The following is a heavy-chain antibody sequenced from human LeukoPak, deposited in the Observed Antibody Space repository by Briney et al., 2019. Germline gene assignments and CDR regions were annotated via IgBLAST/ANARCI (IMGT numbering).Heavy chain of an antibody. V-gene: IGHV4-34*01. CDR1: GGSFSGYY. CDR3: ARAESSAYYYMDV. CDR2: INHSGST. Sequence: SETLSLTCAVYGGSFSGYYWSWIRQPPGKGLEWIGEINHSGSTNYNPSLKSRVTISVDTSKNQFSLKLSSVTAADTAVYYCARAESSAYYYMDVWGKGTTVTVSS. D-gene: IGHD3-16*01. J-gene: IGHJ6*03.